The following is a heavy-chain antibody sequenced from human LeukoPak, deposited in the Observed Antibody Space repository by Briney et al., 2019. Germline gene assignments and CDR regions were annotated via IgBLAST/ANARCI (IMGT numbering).Heavy chain of an antibody. CDR1: GFTFSSYA. Sequence: GGSLRLSCAASGFTFSSYAMSWVRQAPGKGLEWVSAISGSGGSTYYADSVKGRFTISRDNSKNTLYLQMNSLRAEDTAVYYCAKDLRARVVAASLNWFDPWGQGTLVTVSS. J-gene: IGHJ5*02. CDR2: ISGSGGST. V-gene: IGHV3-23*01. CDR3: AKDLRARVVAASLNWFDP. D-gene: IGHD2-15*01.